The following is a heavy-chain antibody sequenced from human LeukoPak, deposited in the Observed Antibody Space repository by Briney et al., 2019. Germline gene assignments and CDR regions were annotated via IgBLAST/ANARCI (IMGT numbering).Heavy chain of an antibody. CDR3: ARVRSAYRYSSSWYFFTF. CDR2: MNPNSGNT. Sequence: GASVKVSCKASGYTFTSYDINWVRQATGQGLEWMGWMNPNSGNTGYAQKFQGRVTMTRNTSISTAYMELSSLRSGDTAVYYCARVRSAYRYSSSWYFFTFWGQGTLVTVSS. J-gene: IGHJ4*02. D-gene: IGHD6-13*01. CDR1: GYTFTSYD. V-gene: IGHV1-8*01.